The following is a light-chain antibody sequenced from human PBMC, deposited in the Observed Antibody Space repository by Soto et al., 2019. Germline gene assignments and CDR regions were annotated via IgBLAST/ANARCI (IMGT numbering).Light chain of an antibody. V-gene: IGKV3-15*01. CDR1: QSVSSN. CDR2: TSA. Sequence: EVVMTQSPATLPLSLGERAPLSCRASQSVSSNVAWYQQKPGLAPRLLIHTSATRATGIPARFSGRGSGTFFTLTISGLQSEDFATYYCQQYDNWPPTTFGQGTRLEIK. CDR3: QQYDNWPPTT. J-gene: IGKJ5*01.